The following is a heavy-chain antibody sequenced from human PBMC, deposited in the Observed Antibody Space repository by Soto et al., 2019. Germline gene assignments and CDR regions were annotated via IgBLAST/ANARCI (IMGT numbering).Heavy chain of an antibody. Sequence: GASVKLSCKASGFTFTNSAVQWVRQARGQRIEWIGWIVVGSGNTNYAQKFQERVTITRDMSTSTAYMELSSLRSEDTAVYYCAAGWLLFFEWFPHPYDGKDVWAQGTSVTVSS. V-gene: IGHV1-58*01. CDR2: IVVGSGNT. D-gene: IGHD3-3*01. J-gene: IGHJ6*02. CDR1: GFTFTNSA. CDR3: AAGWLLFFEWFPHPYDGKDV.